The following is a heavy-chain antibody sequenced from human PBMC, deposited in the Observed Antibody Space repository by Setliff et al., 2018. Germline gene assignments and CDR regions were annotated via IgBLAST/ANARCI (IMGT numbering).Heavy chain of an antibody. CDR3: ARAYGGGHDY. D-gene: IGHD4-17*01. CDR1: GFTFSVNY. V-gene: IGHV3-11*01. J-gene: IGHJ4*02. Sequence: GGSLRLSCAGSGFTFSVNYMSWIRQAPGRGLEWISYISRGGNTIYYADSVKGRFTVSRDNTKNFLYLQMNSLRAEDTAVYYCARAYGGGHDYWGQGTLVTVSS. CDR2: ISRGGNTI.